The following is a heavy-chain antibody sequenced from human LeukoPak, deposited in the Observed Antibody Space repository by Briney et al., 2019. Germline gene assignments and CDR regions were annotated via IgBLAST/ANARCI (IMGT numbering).Heavy chain of an antibody. CDR1: GLTFSSYA. V-gene: IGHV3-64D*06. D-gene: IGHD6-19*01. CDR2: ISSNGGST. CDR3: VKDEYSSGWYPLDY. J-gene: IGHJ4*02. Sequence: PGGSLRLSCSASGLTFSSYAMHWVRQAPGKGLEYVSAISSNGGSTYYADSVKGRFTISRDNSKNTLYLQMSSLRAEDTAVYYCVKDEYSSGWYPLDYWGQGTLVTVSS.